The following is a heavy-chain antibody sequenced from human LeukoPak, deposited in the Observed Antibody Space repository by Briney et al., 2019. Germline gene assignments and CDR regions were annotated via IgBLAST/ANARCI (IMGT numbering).Heavy chain of an antibody. CDR1: GXSISSYY. CDR2: IYYSGST. Sequence: SETLSLTCTVSGXSISSYYWSWIRQPPGKGLEWIGYIYYSGSTNYNPSLKSRVTISVDTSKNQFSLKLSSVTAADTAVYSCARNFRRSRNPRDDAFDIWGQGTMVTVSS. J-gene: IGHJ3*02. CDR3: ARNFRRSRNPRDDAFDI. D-gene: IGHD1-14*01. V-gene: IGHV4-59*08.